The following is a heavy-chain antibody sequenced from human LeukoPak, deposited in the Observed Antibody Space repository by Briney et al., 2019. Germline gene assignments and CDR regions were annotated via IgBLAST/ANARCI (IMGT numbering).Heavy chain of an antibody. CDR2: IYYSGST. CDR1: GGSMSNYY. CDR3: ARLCSGAPFDY. Sequence: SETLSLTCTVSGGSMSNYYWSWIRQPPGKGLEWIGYIYYSGSTNYNPSLKSRVTISVDTSKNQFSLKLSSVTAADTAVYYCARLCSGAPFDYGGRGTLVTVPS. D-gene: IGHD3-10*02. J-gene: IGHJ4*02. V-gene: IGHV4-59*08.